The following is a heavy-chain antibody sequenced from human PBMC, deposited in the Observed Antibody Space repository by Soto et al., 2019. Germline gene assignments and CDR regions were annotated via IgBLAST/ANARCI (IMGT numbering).Heavy chain of an antibody. Sequence: QVQLQESGPGLVKPSQALSLTCTVSGGSISSGGYYWSWIRQHPGKGLEWIGYIYYSGTTYYNPSLKSRVTISVGTSKNQCSLKLSSVTAADTAVYYCAREGGIVGATAADYWGQGTLVTVSS. CDR1: GGSISSGGYY. J-gene: IGHJ4*02. V-gene: IGHV4-31*03. D-gene: IGHD1-26*01. CDR3: AREGGIVGATAADY. CDR2: IYYSGTT.